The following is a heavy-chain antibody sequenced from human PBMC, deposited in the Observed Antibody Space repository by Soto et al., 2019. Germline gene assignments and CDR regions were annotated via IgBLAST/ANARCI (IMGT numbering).Heavy chain of an antibody. D-gene: IGHD2-15*01. J-gene: IGHJ3*02. CDR1: GGTFSSYA. Sequence: SVKVSCQASGGTFSSYAISWVRQAPVQGLEWMGGIIPIFGTANYAQKFQGRVTITADESTSTAYMELSSLRSEDTAVYYCARDLFCSGGSCYSEPPDAFDIWGHGTMVTVSS. CDR2: IIPIFGTA. V-gene: IGHV1-69*13. CDR3: ARDLFCSGGSCYSEPPDAFDI.